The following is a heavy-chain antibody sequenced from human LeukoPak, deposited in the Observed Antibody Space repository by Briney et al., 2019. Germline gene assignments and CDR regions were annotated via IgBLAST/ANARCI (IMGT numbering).Heavy chain of an antibody. Sequence: PGRSLRLSCAASGFTFSSYGMHWVHQAPGKGLEWVAVTWYDGSNKYYVDSVKGRFTISRDNSKNTLYLQMNSLRAEDTAVYYCARGSYHYGDYLYYFDYWGQGTLVTVSS. CDR1: GFTFSSYG. CDR2: TWYDGSNK. CDR3: ARGSYHYGDYLYYFDY. V-gene: IGHV3-33*01. D-gene: IGHD4-17*01. J-gene: IGHJ4*02.